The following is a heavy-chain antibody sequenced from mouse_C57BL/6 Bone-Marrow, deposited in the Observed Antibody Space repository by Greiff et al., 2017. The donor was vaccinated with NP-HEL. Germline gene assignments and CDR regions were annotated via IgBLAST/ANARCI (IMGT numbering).Heavy chain of an antibody. CDR3: ARDYYGSPYYFDY. V-gene: IGHV5-4*01. Sequence: EVQRVESGGGLVQPGGSLKLSCAASGFTFSSYAMSWVRQTPEKRLEWVATISDGGSYTYYPDNVKGRFTISRDNAKNNLYLQMSHLKSEDTAMYYCARDYYGSPYYFDYWGQGTTLTVSS. CDR2: ISDGGSYT. D-gene: IGHD1-1*01. CDR1: GFTFSSYA. J-gene: IGHJ2*01.